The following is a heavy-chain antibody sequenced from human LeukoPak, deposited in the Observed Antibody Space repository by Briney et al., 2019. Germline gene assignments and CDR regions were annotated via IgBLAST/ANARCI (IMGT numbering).Heavy chain of an antibody. CDR1: GFTFSSYS. CDR2: ISSSSSYI. D-gene: IGHD5-18*01. CDR3: ARDSKGTAMVLFDY. V-gene: IGHV3-21*01. Sequence: PGGSLRLSRAASGFTFSSYSMNWVRQAPGKGLEWVSSISSSSSYIYYADSVKGRFTISRDNAKNSLYLQMNSLRAEDTAVYYCARDSKGTAMVLFDYWGQGTLVTVSS. J-gene: IGHJ4*02.